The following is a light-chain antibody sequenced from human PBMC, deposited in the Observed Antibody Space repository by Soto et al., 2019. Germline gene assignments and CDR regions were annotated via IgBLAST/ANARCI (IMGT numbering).Light chain of an antibody. CDR2: GAS. CDR3: QKYNNWPQT. Sequence: EIVMTQSPATLSVSPGERATLSCSASQSVSSNLAWYQQKPGQAPRLLIYGASTRATGITARFSGSGSGTEFTLTISSLQSEDFAVYYCQKYNNWPQTFGQGTKVEIK. J-gene: IGKJ1*01. CDR1: QSVSSN. V-gene: IGKV3-15*01.